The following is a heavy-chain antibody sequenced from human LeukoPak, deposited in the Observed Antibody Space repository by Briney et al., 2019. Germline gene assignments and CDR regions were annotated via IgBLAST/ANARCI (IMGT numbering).Heavy chain of an antibody. J-gene: IGHJ4*02. CDR3: AKDPSGTPYYFDY. D-gene: IGHD3-10*01. V-gene: IGHV3-33*06. CDR2: IWYDGSNK. Sequence: GRSLRLSCAASGFTFSSYGMHWVRQAPGKGLEWVAVIWYDGSNKYYADSVKGRFTISRDNSKNTLYLQMNSLRAEDTAVYYCAKDPSGTPYYFDYWGQGTLVTVSS. CDR1: GFTFSSYG.